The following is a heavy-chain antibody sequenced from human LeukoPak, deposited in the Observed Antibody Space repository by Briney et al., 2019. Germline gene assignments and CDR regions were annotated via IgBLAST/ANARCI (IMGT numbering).Heavy chain of an antibody. CDR1: GGTFSSYA. CDR2: IIPIFGTA. Sequence: ASVKVSCKASGGTFSSYAISWVRQAPGQGLEWMGGIIPIFGTANYAQKFQGRVTITADESTSTAYMELSSLRSEDTAVYYCATDPEGVIVYWGQGTLVTVSS. J-gene: IGHJ4*02. V-gene: IGHV1-69*13. CDR3: ATDPEGVIVY. D-gene: IGHD3-16*02.